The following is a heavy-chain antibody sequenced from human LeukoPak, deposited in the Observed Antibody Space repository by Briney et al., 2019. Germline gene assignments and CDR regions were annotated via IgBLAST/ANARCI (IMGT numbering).Heavy chain of an antibody. J-gene: IGHJ3*02. CDR1: GFTFSSYA. CDR2: ISYDGSNK. V-gene: IGHV3-30-3*01. Sequence: GGSLRLSCAASGFTFSSYAMHWVRQAPGKGLEWVAVISYDGSNKYYADSVKGRFTISRDNSKNTLYLQMNSLRAEDTAVYYCARGREGAFDIWAKGQWSPSLQ. CDR3: ARGREGAFDI. D-gene: IGHD1-26*01.